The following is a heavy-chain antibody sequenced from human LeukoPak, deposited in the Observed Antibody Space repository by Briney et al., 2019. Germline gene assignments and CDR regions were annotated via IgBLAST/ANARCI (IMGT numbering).Heavy chain of an antibody. J-gene: IGHJ6*02. CDR3: AKGAYQGPYYYYGMDV. V-gene: IGHV3-23*01. CDR2: ISNNGGYT. CDR1: GFTFSGSA. Sequence: GGSLRLSCATSGFTFSGSAMHWVRQAPGKGLEWVSAISNNGGYTYYADSVQGRFTISRDNSKSTLCLQMNSLRAEDTAVYYCAKGAYQGPYYYYGMDVWGQGTTVTVSS.